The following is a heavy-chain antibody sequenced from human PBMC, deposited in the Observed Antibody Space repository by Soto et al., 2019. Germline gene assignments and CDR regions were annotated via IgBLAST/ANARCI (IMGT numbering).Heavy chain of an antibody. Sequence: PSETLSLTCTVSGGSVSSGSYYWSWIRQPPGKGLEWIGYIYYSGSTNYNPSLKSRVTISVDTSKNQFSLKLSSVTAADTAVYYCARHLVEQSLTPWGVVNPLSSGMDVWGQGTTVTVSS. CDR1: GGSVSSGSYY. CDR3: ARHLVEQSLTPWGVVNPLSSGMDV. J-gene: IGHJ6*02. D-gene: IGHD3-3*01. V-gene: IGHV4-61*01. CDR2: IYYSGST.